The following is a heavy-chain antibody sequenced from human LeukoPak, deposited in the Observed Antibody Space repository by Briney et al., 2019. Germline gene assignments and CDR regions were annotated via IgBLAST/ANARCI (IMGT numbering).Heavy chain of an antibody. CDR1: GGSISSSSYY. CDR3: ARRPVMATIMLTLRWGWAFDI. V-gene: IGHV4-39*01. Sequence: PSETLSLTCTVSGGSISSSSYYWGWIRQPPGKGLEWIGSIYYSGSTYYNPSLKSRVTISVDTSKNQFSLKLSSVTAADTAVYYCARRPVMATIMLTLRWGWAFDIWGQGTMVTVSS. D-gene: IGHD5-24*01. J-gene: IGHJ3*02. CDR2: IYYSGST.